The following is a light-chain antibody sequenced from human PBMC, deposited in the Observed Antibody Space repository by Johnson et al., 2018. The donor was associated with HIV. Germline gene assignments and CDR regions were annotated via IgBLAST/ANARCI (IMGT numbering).Light chain of an antibody. CDR1: SANIGDNS. CDR3: GTWDGSLSAGLKV. Sequence: QLVLTQPPSVSAAPGQKVTISCSGSSANIGDNSVSWYQQLPGTAPKLLIYENNKRPSGIPDRFSGSKSGTSATLGITGLQTGDEADYYCGTWDGSLSAGLKVFGTGTKVTGL. V-gene: IGLV1-51*02. J-gene: IGLJ1*01. CDR2: ENN.